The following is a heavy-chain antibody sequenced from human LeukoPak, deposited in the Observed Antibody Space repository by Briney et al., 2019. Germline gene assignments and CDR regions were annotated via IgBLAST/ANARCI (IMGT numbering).Heavy chain of an antibody. V-gene: IGHV4-59*01. J-gene: IGHJ4*02. D-gene: IGHD7-27*01. CDR2: IHYSGST. Sequence: SETLSLTCTVSGGSISTYYWSWIRQPPGKGLEWIGYIHYSGSTNYNPSLKSRVTISVDTSKNQFSLKLSSVTAADTAVYYCARGGTSWVPFDYWGQGTLVTVSS. CDR1: GGSISTYY. CDR3: ARGGTSWVPFDY.